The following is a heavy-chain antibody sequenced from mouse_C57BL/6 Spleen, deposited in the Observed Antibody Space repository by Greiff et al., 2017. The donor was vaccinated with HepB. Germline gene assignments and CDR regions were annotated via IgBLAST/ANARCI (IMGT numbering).Heavy chain of an antibody. D-gene: IGHD1-1*01. CDR1: GFNIKDYY. CDR2: IDPEDGDT. Sequence: VQLQQSGAELVRPGASVKLSCTASGFNIKDYYMHWVKQRPEQGLEWIGRIDPEDGDTEYAPKFQGKATMTADPSSNTAYLQLSRLTSEDTAVYYCTTSTTVAFDYWGQGTTLTVSS. J-gene: IGHJ2*01. V-gene: IGHV14-1*01. CDR3: TTSTTVAFDY.